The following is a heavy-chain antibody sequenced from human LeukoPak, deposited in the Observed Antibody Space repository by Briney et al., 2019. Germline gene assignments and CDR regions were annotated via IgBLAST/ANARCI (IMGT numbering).Heavy chain of an antibody. V-gene: IGHV1-2*02. J-gene: IGHJ4*02. CDR3: ARVRLADERAWAY. Sequence: ASVKVSCKASGYTFSDFYIHWVRQAPGQGLEYVGWITPKSGDTYSPQRFQGRVTMTRDASISSAYMELSSLRSDDTAVYFCARVRLADERAWAYWGQGTLVTVSS. CDR2: ITPKSGDT. CDR1: GYTFSDFY. D-gene: IGHD3-3*02.